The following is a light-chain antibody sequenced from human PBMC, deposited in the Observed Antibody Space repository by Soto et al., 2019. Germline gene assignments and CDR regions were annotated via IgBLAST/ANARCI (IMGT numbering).Light chain of an antibody. J-gene: IGLJ1*01. CDR1: RSDVGAYHY. Sequence: QSALTQPASVSWSPGQSITISCTGTRSDVGAYHYVSWYQHHPGKAPKLMIYQVTNRPSGVSDRFFGSKSGNTASLTISGVRDDVEAEYSCTSYSNTETFYVFGTGSKVTV. V-gene: IGLV2-14*01. CDR2: QVT. CDR3: TSYSNTETFYV.